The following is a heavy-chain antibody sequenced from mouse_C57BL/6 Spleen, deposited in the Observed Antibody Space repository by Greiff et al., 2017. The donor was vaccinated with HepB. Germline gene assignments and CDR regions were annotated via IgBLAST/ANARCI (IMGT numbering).Heavy chain of an antibody. CDR1: GYTFTSYG. Sequence: VQLQQSGAELARPGASVKLSCKASGYTFTSYGISWVKQRTGQGLEWIGEIYPRSGNTYYNEKFKGKATLTADKSSSTAYMELRSLTSEDSAFYFCARGNYYGSSYLAWFAYWGQGTLVTVSA. D-gene: IGHD1-1*01. V-gene: IGHV1-81*01. CDR3: ARGNYYGSSYLAWFAY. CDR2: IYPRSGNT. J-gene: IGHJ3*01.